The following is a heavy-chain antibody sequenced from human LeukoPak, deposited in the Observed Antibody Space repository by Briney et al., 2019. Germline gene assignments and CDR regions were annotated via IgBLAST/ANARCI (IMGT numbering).Heavy chain of an antibody. Sequence: GESLRLSCAASGFTFSSYAMNWVRQAPGKGLEWVSTISGSGGSTYYADSVKGRFTISRDNSKNTLYLQMNSLRAEDTAVYYCAKALGGSGSNFDYWGQGTLVTVSS. CDR2: ISGSGGST. J-gene: IGHJ4*02. CDR1: GFTFSSYA. D-gene: IGHD3-10*01. V-gene: IGHV3-23*01. CDR3: AKALGGSGSNFDY.